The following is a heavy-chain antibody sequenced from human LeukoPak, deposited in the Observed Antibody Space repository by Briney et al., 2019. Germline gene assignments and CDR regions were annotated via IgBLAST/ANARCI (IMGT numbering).Heavy chain of an antibody. CDR2: IYHSGST. Sequence: SQTLSLTCAVSGGSISSGGYSWSWIRQPPGKGLEWIGYIYHSGSTYYNPSLKSRVTISVDRSKNQFSLKLSSVTAADTAVYYCARGLQDYDSSGYSMDAFDTWGQGTMVTVSS. CDR1: GGSISSGGYS. D-gene: IGHD3-22*01. CDR3: ARGLQDYDSSGYSMDAFDT. J-gene: IGHJ3*02. V-gene: IGHV4-30-2*01.